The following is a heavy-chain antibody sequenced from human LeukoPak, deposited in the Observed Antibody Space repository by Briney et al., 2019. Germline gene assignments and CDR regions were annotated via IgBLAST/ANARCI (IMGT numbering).Heavy chain of an antibody. CDR3: ARDGQSFYYDSSGYYQGNAFDI. J-gene: IGHJ3*02. CDR2: INAGNGNT. V-gene: IGHV1-3*03. D-gene: IGHD3-22*01. Sequence: AASVKVSCKASGYTFTSYAMHWVRQAPGQRLEWMGWINAGNGNTKYSQEFQGRVTITRDTSASTAYMELSSLRSEDMAVYYCARDGQSFYYDSSGYYQGNAFDIWGQGTMVTVSS. CDR1: GYTFTSYA.